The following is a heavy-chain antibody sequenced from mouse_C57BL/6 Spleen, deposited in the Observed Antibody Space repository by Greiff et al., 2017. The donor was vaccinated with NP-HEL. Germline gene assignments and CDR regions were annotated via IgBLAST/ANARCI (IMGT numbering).Heavy chain of an antibody. Sequence: EVQGVESGGGLVKPGGSLKLSCAASGFTFSSYAMSWVRQTPEKRLEWVATISDGGSYTYYPDNVKGRFTISRDNAKNNLYLQMSHLKSEDTAMYYCAREKPLYDGSSYWYFDVWGTGTTVTVSS. CDR3: AREKPLYDGSSYWYFDV. J-gene: IGHJ1*03. CDR2: ISDGGSYT. D-gene: IGHD1-1*01. CDR1: GFTFSSYA. V-gene: IGHV5-4*01.